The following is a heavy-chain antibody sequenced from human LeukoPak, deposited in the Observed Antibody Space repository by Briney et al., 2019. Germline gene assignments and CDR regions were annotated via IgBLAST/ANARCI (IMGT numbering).Heavy chain of an antibody. CDR3: AKGRDIVADLNYFDY. CDR2: ISGSGGST. J-gene: IGHJ4*02. Sequence: GGSVRLSCAASGFTFSSYAMSWVRQAPGKGLEWVSAISGSGGSTYYADSVKGRFTISRDNSQNTLYLQMNSLRAEDTAVYYCAKGRDIVADLNYFDYWGPGTLVTVS. CDR1: GFTFSSYA. V-gene: IGHV3-23*01. D-gene: IGHD5-12*01.